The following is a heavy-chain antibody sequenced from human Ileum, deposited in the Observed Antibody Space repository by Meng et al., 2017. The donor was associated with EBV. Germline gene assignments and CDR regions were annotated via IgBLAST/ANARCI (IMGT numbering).Heavy chain of an antibody. J-gene: IGHJ4*02. CDR1: AASFSSGSSS. D-gene: IGHD5-24*01. CDR2: INNPGSS. V-gene: IGHV4-61*01. Sequence: QVYLRPSGPVGGMPTAARPLTRSCAAASFSSGSSSRGWIRQPPGKGLEWIGYINNPGSSNNNPSTTGRVTISVNSTNNQFSLRLISVTAADTAVYYFARDRGGYNVIDYWGQGTLVTVSS. CDR3: ARDRGGYNVIDY.